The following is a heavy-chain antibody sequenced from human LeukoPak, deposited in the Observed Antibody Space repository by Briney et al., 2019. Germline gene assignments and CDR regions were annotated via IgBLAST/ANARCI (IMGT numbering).Heavy chain of an antibody. J-gene: IGHJ4*02. D-gene: IGHD2-2*01. CDR2: IRYDGSNK. CDR1: GFTFSSYG. V-gene: IGHV3-30*02. CDR3: AKGGKYQLLYYFDY. Sequence: GGSLRLSCAASGFTFSSYGMHWVRQAPGKGLEWVAFIRYDGSNKYYADSVKGRFTISRDNSKNTLYLQMNSLRAEDTAVYYCAKGGKYQLLYYFDYWGQGTLVTVSS.